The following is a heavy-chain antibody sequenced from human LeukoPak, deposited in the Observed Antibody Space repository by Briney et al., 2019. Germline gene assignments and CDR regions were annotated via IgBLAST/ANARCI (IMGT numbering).Heavy chain of an antibody. V-gene: IGHV1-46*01. CDR3: AREIDPVEMATIRGIKYYYYMDV. D-gene: IGHD5-24*01. J-gene: IGHJ6*03. CDR1: GYTFTSYG. CDR2: INPSGGST. Sequence: ASVKVSCKASGYTFTSYGISWVRQAPGQGLEWMGIINPSGGSTRYAQKFQGRVTMTRDTSTSTVYMELSSLRSEDTAVYYCAREIDPVEMATIRGIKYYYYMDVWGKGTAVTISS.